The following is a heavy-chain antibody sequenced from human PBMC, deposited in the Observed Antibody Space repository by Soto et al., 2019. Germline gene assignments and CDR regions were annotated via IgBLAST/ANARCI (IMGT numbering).Heavy chain of an antibody. V-gene: IGHV1-8*01. J-gene: IGHJ4*02. CDR2: MNPNSGNT. CDR3: AGTLYGDNVDY. CDR1: GYNFTSYD. D-gene: IGHD4-17*01. Sequence: QVQLVQTGAEVKKPGASVKVSCKASGYNFTSYDIHWVRQATGQGLEWMGWMNPNSGNTGYAQKFQGRVTMNRNTSMCTAYMELSSLRSEDTAVYYCAGTLYGDNVDYWGQGTLVTVSS.